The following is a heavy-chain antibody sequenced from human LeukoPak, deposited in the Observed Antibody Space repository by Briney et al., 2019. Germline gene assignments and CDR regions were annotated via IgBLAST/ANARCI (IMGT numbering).Heavy chain of an antibody. CDR1: GFTFSSSW. D-gene: IGHD6-13*01. Sequence: PGGSLRLSCASSGFTFSSSWMTWVRQAPRKGLEWVADINPDGTEKYYVDSVKGRFTISRDNAKNSLYLQMNSLRAEDTAVYYCVRHGSWTFAYWGQGTLVAVSS. CDR2: INPDGTEK. J-gene: IGHJ4*02. V-gene: IGHV3-7*04. CDR3: VRHGSWTFAY.